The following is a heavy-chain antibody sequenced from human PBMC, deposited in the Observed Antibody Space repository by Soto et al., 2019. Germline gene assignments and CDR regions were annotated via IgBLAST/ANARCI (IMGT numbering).Heavy chain of an antibody. D-gene: IGHD2-15*01. J-gene: IGHJ4*02. V-gene: IGHV3-30*18. Sequence: QVQLVESGGGVVQPGRSLRLSCAASGFIFSSYGMHWVRQAPGKGLEWVAVISYDGSNKYYADSVKGRFTISRDNSKNTLYLQMNSLRAEDTAVYYCAKWKWGDGGIGYFDYWGQGTLVTVSS. CDR3: AKWKWGDGGIGYFDY. CDR2: ISYDGSNK. CDR1: GFIFSSYG.